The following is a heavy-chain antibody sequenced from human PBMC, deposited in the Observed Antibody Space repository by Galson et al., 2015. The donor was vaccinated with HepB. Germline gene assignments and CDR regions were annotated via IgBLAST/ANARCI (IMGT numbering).Heavy chain of an antibody. V-gene: IGHV3-30*18. CDR2: MSYDGSNK. CDR3: AKAGLSRYGDYEPLSYYYYYMDV. J-gene: IGHJ6*03. D-gene: IGHD4-17*01. CDR1: GFTFSSYG. Sequence: SLRLSCAASGFTFSSYGMHWVRQAPGTGLEWVAVMSYDGSNKFYADSVRGRFTISRDNSKNTLYLQMNSLKTEDTALYYCAKAGLSRYGDYEPLSYYYYYMDVWGKGTTVTVSS.